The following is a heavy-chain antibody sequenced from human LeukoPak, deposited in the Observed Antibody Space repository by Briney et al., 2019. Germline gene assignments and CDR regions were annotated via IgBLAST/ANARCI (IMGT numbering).Heavy chain of an antibody. CDR3: ARHYCTTTTCSSGAFGY. D-gene: IGHD2-2*01. V-gene: IGHV3-48*01. J-gene: IGHJ4*02. CDR2: ISSSSDTT. Sequence: PGGSLRLSCAASGFTFSTYSMNWVRQAPGKGLEWISYISSSSDTTLYADSVKGRFTISRDNAKNSLYLQMNRLGAEDTAVFYCARHYCTTTTCSSGAFGYWGQGTLVTVSS. CDR1: GFTFSTYS.